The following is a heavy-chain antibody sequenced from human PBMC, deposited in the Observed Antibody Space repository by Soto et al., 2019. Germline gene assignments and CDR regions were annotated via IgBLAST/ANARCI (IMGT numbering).Heavy chain of an antibody. Sequence: EVQVVESGGGLVQPGGSLRLSCAASGFTFSSYSMSWVRQAPGKGLEWVSYISGSGTTIYYADSVKGRFTITRDSAKSSLYLQMNSLRAEDTAVYYCARESNFWSGYGTGTDDWFDPWGQGTLVTVSS. V-gene: IGHV3-48*01. CDR1: GFTFSSYS. CDR3: ARESNFWSGYGTGTDDWFDP. CDR2: ISGSGTTI. J-gene: IGHJ5*02. D-gene: IGHD3-3*01.